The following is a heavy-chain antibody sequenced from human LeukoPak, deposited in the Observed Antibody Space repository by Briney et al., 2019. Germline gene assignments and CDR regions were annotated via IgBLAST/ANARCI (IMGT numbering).Heavy chain of an antibody. Sequence: GGTLRLSCSASGFTFSSYAMHWVRQAPGKGLEYVSAISSNGGSTYYADSVKGRFTISRDNSKNTLYLQMSSLRAEDTAVYYCSAGDIVATGFDYWGQGTLVTVSS. CDR1: GFTFSSYA. CDR2: ISSNGGST. CDR3: SAGDIVATGFDY. J-gene: IGHJ4*02. D-gene: IGHD5-12*01. V-gene: IGHV3-64D*06.